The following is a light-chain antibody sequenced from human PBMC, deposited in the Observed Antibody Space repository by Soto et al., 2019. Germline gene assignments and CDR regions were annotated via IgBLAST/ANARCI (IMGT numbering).Light chain of an antibody. CDR1: QSVSSSY. Sequence: EIVLTQSPGTLSLSPGERATLSCRASQSVSSSYLAWYQQKPGQAPRLLIHSASSRATGIPDRFSGSGSGTDFTLTISSLQSEDLAVYYCQQYNKWPPLTFGGGTRVEIK. J-gene: IGKJ4*01. CDR3: QQYNKWPPLT. CDR2: SAS. V-gene: IGKV3-20*01.